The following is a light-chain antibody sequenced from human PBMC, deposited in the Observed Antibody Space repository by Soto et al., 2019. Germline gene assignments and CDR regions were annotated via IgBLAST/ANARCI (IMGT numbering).Light chain of an antibody. CDR3: QQYNKWPPYT. CDR1: QSVSSN. Sequence: EIVMTQSPANLSVSPGERATLSCRASQSVSSNLAWYQQTPGQGPRLLIYGASTRATGIPARFSGSGSWTEFTLTISSLQSEYLAVYYCQQYNKWPPYTFGQGTKVEIK. V-gene: IGKV3-15*01. J-gene: IGKJ2*01. CDR2: GAS.